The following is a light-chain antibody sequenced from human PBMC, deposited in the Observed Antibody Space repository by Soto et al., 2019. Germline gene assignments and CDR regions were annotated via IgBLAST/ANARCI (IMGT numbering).Light chain of an antibody. J-gene: IGKJ1*01. CDR3: QQYGSAPSS. CDR1: QSVSSSY. Sequence: EIVLTQSPGTLSLSPGERATLSCRASQSVSSSYLAWHQQKPGQAPKLLIYGASSRATGIPDRFSGSGSGTDFTLTISRLEPADFAVYYCQQYGSAPSSFGQGTKVDIK. CDR2: GAS. V-gene: IGKV3-20*01.